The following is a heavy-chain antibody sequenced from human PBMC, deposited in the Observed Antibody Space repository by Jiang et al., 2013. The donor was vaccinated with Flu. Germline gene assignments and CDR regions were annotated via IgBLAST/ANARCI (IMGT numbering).Heavy chain of an antibody. CDR3: SRIDGYDHGGNTRGIFDP. D-gene: IGHD3-3*01. V-gene: IGHV4-39*01. Sequence: SLKSRVTISVDTPNNQFSLKMSAVTAADTAVYYCSRIDGYDHGGNTRGIFDPWGQGALVTVSS. J-gene: IGHJ5*02.